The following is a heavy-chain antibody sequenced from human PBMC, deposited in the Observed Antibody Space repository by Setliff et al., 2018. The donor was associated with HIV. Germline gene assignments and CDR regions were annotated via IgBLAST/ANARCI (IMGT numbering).Heavy chain of an antibody. Sequence: PGGSLRLSCAASGFTFSSYWMSWVRQAPGKGLEWVANIKQDGSVKFYVDSVKGRFTISRDNAKNSLYLQMNSLRAEDTAVYYCASGYSSSSPRRDYWGQGTLVTVSS. D-gene: IGHD6-6*01. CDR2: IKQDGSVK. CDR1: GFTFSSYW. J-gene: IGHJ4*02. CDR3: ASGYSSSSPRRDY. V-gene: IGHV3-7*03.